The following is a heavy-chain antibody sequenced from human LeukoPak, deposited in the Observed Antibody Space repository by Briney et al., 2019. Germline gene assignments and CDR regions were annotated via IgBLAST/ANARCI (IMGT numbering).Heavy chain of an antibody. D-gene: IGHD3-22*01. Sequence: PGGSLRLSCAASGFTFSSYGMHWVRQAPGKGLEWVAVISYDGSNKYYADSVRGRFTISRDNSKNTLYLQMNSLRAEDTAVYYCAKDQSYYDGSSEYYFDYWGQGTLVTVSS. CDR2: ISYDGSNK. CDR3: AKDQSYYDGSSEYYFDY. V-gene: IGHV3-30*18. J-gene: IGHJ4*02. CDR1: GFTFSSYG.